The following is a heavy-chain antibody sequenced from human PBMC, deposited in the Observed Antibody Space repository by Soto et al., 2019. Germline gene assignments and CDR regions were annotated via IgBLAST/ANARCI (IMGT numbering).Heavy chain of an antibody. CDR1: GYTFTRYG. J-gene: IGHJ6*02. D-gene: IGHD3-10*01. Sequence: ASVKGSCTGAGYTFTRYGSSWGRQAPGQGLEWMGWISAYNGNTNYAQKLQGRVTMTTDTSTSTAYMELRSLRSDDTAVYYCGITMVRGVIISYYYGMDVWGQGTTVTVSS. CDR2: ISAYNGNT. V-gene: IGHV1-18*01. CDR3: GITMVRGVIISYYYGMDV.